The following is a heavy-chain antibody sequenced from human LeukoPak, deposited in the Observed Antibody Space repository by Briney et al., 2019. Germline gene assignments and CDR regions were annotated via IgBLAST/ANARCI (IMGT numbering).Heavy chain of an antibody. J-gene: IGHJ4*02. V-gene: IGHV1-18*01. D-gene: IGHD3-22*01. CDR3: AREGDSSGYYYLNYYFDY. CDR1: GYTFTNYG. CDR2: ISAYNGNT. Sequence: ASVKVSCRASGYTFTNYGFTWVRQAPGQGLEWMGWISAYNGNTNYAQKLQGRVTMTTDTSTSTAYMELRSLRSDDTAVYYCAREGDSSGYYYLNYYFDYWGQGTLVTVSS.